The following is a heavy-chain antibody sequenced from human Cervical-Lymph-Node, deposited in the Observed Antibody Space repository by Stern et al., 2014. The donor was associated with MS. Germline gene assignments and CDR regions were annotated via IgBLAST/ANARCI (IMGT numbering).Heavy chain of an antibody. CDR2: IKQDGSER. V-gene: IGHV3-7*01. CDR1: GFSLSSYW. CDR3: ARDCGSGSCYQTQYYYGVDV. D-gene: IGHD2-15*01. Sequence: QLVQSGGGLVQPGGSLRLSCAGSGFSLSSYWMSWVRQAPGKGPELVATIKQDGSERYYVDSVKGRFTISRDNSKNSVFLQMNSLRVDDTSVYYCARDCGSGSCYQTQYYYGVDVWGQGTTVIVS. J-gene: IGHJ6*02.